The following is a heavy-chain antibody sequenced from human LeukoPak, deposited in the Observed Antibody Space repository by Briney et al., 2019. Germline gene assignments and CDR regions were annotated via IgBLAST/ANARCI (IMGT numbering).Heavy chain of an antibody. D-gene: IGHD5-12*01. V-gene: IGHV3-11*01. J-gene: IGHJ4*02. Sequence: PGGSLRLSCAASGFTFSDYYMSWIRQARGKALEWVAYITSSGSAIYYADSVKGRFTISRDNAKNSLYLQMNGLTADDTAIYYCASDIVATSVDYWGQGTLVTVSS. CDR2: ITSSGSAI. CDR3: ASDIVATSVDY. CDR1: GFTFSDYY.